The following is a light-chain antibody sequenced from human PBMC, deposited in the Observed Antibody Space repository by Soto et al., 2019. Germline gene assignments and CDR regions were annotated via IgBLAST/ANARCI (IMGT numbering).Light chain of an antibody. CDR2: DSA. V-gene: IGKV1-5*01. CDR3: PQYNSYST. J-gene: IGKJ1*01. Sequence: DTQMTQSPSSLSSSVGDIVTITCRASQSISRFLNWYQQKPGKDPKLLIYDSASLESGVQSRFSGSGSGTEFILTISSLQPDDFATYYCPQYNSYSTFGPGQKVDLK. CDR1: QSISRF.